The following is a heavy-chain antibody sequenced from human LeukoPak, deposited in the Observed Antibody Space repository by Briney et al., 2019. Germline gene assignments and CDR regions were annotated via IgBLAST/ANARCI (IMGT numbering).Heavy chain of an antibody. Sequence: ASVKVSCKASGYTFTSYYMHWVRQAPGQGLEWMGIINPSGGSTSYAQKFQGRVTMTRDTSTSTVYMERSSLRSEATAVYYCARDFATTVTTGMKIDYWGQGTLVTVSS. CDR1: GYTFTSYY. CDR2: INPSGGST. J-gene: IGHJ4*02. V-gene: IGHV1-46*01. CDR3: ARDFATTVTTGMKIDY. D-gene: IGHD4-17*01.